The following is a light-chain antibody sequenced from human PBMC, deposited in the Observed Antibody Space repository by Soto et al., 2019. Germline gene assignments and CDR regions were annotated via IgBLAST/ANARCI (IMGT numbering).Light chain of an antibody. CDR1: QSVSSK. CDR2: GAS. Sequence: ETVMTQSPATLSLSPGESATLXXRSSQSVSSKLVWYQQKPGQAPRFXXYGASTRATGIPARFRGSGSGTEFTLTISSLQSEDFAVYYCQQYNNWPPITFGQGTRLEIK. CDR3: QQYNNWPPIT. J-gene: IGKJ5*01. V-gene: IGKV3-15*01.